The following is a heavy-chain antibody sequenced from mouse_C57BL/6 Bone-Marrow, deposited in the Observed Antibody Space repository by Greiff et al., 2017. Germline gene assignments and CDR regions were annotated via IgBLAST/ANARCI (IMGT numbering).Heavy chain of an antibody. CDR3: ARDYYVPSWFAY. V-gene: IGHV3-6*01. CDR1: GYSFTSGYY. J-gene: IGHJ3*01. Sequence: DVKLQESGPGLVKPSQSLSLTCSVTGYSFTSGYYWNWIRQFPGNKLEWMGYISYDGSNNYNPSLKNRISITRDTSKNQFFLQLNSVTTEDTATYYCARDYYVPSWFAYWGQGTLVTVSA. D-gene: IGHD1-1*01. CDR2: ISYDGSN.